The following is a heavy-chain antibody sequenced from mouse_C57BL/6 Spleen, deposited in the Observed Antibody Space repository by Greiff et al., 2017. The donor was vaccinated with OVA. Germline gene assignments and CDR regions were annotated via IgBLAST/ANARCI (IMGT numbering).Heavy chain of an antibody. CDR3: AIFYGSSYYFDY. J-gene: IGHJ2*01. CDR1: GYTFTSYW. Sequence: QVQLQQPGAELVRPGSSVKLSCKASGYTFTSYWMDWVKQRPGQGLEWIGNIYPSDSETHYNQKFKDKATLTVDKSSSTAYMQLSSLTSEDSAVYYCAIFYGSSYYFDYWGQGTTLTVSS. D-gene: IGHD1-1*01. CDR2: IYPSDSET. V-gene: IGHV1-61*01.